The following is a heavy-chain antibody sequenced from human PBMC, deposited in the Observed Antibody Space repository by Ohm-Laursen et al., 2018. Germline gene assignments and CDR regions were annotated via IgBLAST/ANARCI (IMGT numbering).Heavy chain of an antibody. CDR3: ARDVDS. J-gene: IGHJ4*02. V-gene: IGHV4-59*11. CDR2: IFYSGTT. CDR1: GDSISTHF. Sequence: SDTLSLTCSVSGDSISTHFWSWIRQPPGKGLEWIGYIFYSGTTNYNPSLKSRVTLSVDTSKNQFSLNLTSVTAADTAVYYCARDVDSWGQGTLVTVSS.